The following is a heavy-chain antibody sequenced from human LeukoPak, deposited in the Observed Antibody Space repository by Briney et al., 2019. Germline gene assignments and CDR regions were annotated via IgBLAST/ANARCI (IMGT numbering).Heavy chain of an antibody. CDR1: GGSISSSGYY. CDR2: IYCTGST. Sequence: SETLSLTCTVSGGSISSSGYYWGWIRQPPGKGLEWIATIYCTGSTYYSPSLRSRVTISVDTSKDQFSLKLTSVTAADTAVYYCARLTGGYSYGYAGYWGQGTLVTVSS. V-gene: IGHV4-39*01. D-gene: IGHD5-18*01. CDR3: ARLTGGYSYGYAGY. J-gene: IGHJ4*02.